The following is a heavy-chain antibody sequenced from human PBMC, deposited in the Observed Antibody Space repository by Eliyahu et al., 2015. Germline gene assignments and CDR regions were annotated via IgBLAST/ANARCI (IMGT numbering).Heavy chain of an antibody. J-gene: IGHJ4*02. D-gene: IGHD6-6*01. CDR3: ARDPRSRSSLSQWDS. CDR2: ISYDGSDE. Sequence: QVQLVESGGGVVQPGRSLXLSCAASGFXFXVXALHWVRQGPGKGLEWVSXISYDGSDESYADSVKGRFTISRDNSKNTLYLQMNNLRGDXTAVYYCARDPRSRSSLSQWDSWGRGTLVAVAS. V-gene: IGHV3-30*04. CDR1: GFXFXVXA.